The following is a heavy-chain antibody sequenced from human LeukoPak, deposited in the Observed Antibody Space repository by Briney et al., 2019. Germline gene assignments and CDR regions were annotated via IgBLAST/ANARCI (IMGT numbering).Heavy chain of an antibody. CDR2: ISYDGSNK. Sequence: GGSLRLSCAASGFTFSSYAVHWVRQAPGKGLEWVAVISYDGSNKYYADSVKGRFTISRDNSKNTLYLQMNSLRAEDTAVYYCASADCSGGSCYSGPFDYWGQGTLVTVSS. J-gene: IGHJ4*02. CDR1: GFTFSSYA. CDR3: ASADCSGGSCYSGPFDY. V-gene: IGHV3-30-3*01. D-gene: IGHD2-15*01.